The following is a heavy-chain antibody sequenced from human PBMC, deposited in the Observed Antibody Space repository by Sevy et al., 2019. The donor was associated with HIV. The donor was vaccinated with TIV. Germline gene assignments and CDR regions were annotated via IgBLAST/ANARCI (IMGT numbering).Heavy chain of an antibody. CDR3: ARDRMYYYDSSGYKLEYYFDY. CDR2: ISAYNGNT. V-gene: IGHV1-18*01. Sequence: ASVKVSCKASGYTFTSYGISWVRQAPGQGLEWMGWISAYNGNTNYAQKLQGRVTMTTDTSTSTAYMELRSLRSDDTAVYYCARDRMYYYDSSGYKLEYYFDYWGQGTLVTVSS. J-gene: IGHJ4*02. CDR1: GYTFTSYG. D-gene: IGHD3-22*01.